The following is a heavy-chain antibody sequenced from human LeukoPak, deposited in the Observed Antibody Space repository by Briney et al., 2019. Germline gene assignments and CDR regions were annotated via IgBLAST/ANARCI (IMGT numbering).Heavy chain of an antibody. V-gene: IGHV3-48*01. CDR1: GFTFSIYS. D-gene: IGHD2/OR15-2a*01. CDR3: ARSKQLLEYYFDP. Sequence: PGGSLRLSCAASGFTFSIYSMNCVRQAPGKGLEWVAYISGSSGSIYYADSVKGRFTISRDNDKNSLYLHMKSLRAEDTAVYYCARSKQLLEYYFDPWGQGTLVTVSS. CDR2: ISGSSGSI. J-gene: IGHJ5*02.